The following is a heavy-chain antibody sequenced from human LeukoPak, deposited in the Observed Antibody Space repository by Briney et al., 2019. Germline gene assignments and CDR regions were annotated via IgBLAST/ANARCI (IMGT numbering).Heavy chain of an antibody. V-gene: IGHV4-39*01. CDR2: MYYDGST. Sequence: SETLSLACTVSGGSIYSTTFYWGWIRQPPGKGLEWIGSMYYDGSTYHNPSLKSRVTISVDTSNNQFSLKLTSVTAADTAVCFCARRSDSGSDDGEDYFDYWGQGTLVTVSS. J-gene: IGHJ4*02. CDR1: GGSIYSTTFY. D-gene: IGHD1-26*01. CDR3: ARRSDSGSDDGEDYFDY.